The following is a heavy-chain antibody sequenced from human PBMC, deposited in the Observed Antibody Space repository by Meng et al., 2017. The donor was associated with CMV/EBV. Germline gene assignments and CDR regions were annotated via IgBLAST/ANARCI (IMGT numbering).Heavy chain of an antibody. CDR2: SKQSGST. J-gene: IGHJ5*02. CDR3: ARGGNWFDP. V-gene: IGHV4-34*01. CDR1: GGSLCDYY. Sequence: QVQPQLWGGGLLKPTETPSPTFAVYGGSLCDYYWSWVRQPQGKGLGLIGESKQSGSTNYNPSRKSRVAISVDTSKSQFSLKRSSVTAADTAVYYGARGGNWFDPWGQGTLVTVSS.